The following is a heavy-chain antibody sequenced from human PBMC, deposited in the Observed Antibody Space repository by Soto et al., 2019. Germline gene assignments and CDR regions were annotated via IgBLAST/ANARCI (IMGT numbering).Heavy chain of an antibody. V-gene: IGHV5-51*01. CDR3: ARHLPVFGVVGRIDY. Sequence: PGESLKISCKGSGYSFTSYWIGWVRQMPGKGLEWMGIIYPGDSGTRYSPSFQGQVTISADKSISTAYLQWSSLKASDTAMYYCARHLPVFGVVGRIDYWGQGTLVTVSS. CDR2: IYPGDSGT. CDR1: GYSFTSYW. D-gene: IGHD3-3*01. J-gene: IGHJ4*02.